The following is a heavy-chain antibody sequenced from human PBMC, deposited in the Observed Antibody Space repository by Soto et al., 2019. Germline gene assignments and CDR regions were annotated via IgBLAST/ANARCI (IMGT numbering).Heavy chain of an antibody. J-gene: IGHJ6*02. CDR3: AREESTMVRGVIITLSYYYGMDV. CDR2: ISAYNGNT. CDR1: GYTFTSYG. Sequence: ASVKVSCKASGYTFTSYGISWVRQAPGQGLEWMGWISAYNGNTNYAQKLQGRVTMTTDTSTSTAYMELRSLRSDDTAVYYCAREESTMVRGVIITLSYYYGMDVWGQGTTVTVS. D-gene: IGHD3-10*01. V-gene: IGHV1-18*04.